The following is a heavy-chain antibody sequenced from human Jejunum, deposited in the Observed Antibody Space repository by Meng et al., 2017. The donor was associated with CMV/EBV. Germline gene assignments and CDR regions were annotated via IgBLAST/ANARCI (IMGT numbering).Heavy chain of an antibody. D-gene: IGHD6-13*01. CDR1: GFTFSSYW. V-gene: IGHV3-23*01. Sequence: GFTFSSYWMHWVRQAPGRGREWVAGFGGVGGATFYADSVEGRFSVSRDNSMNVLYLQMNSLGAEDTAVYYCAKDGSRSSSWQRFDSWGPGTLVTVSS. CDR3: AKDGSRSSSWQRFDS. CDR2: FGGVGGAT. J-gene: IGHJ4*02.